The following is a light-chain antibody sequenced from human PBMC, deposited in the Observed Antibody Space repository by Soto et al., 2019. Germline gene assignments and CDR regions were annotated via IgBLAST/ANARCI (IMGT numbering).Light chain of an antibody. J-gene: IGKJ2*01. CDR3: QQYGSSPPT. CDR1: QSVSSS. CDR2: GAS. Sequence: EVVMTQSPATLSVSPGERATLSCRASQSVSSSLAWYQQKPGQAPRLLIYGASTRATGIPAWFSGSGSGTEFTLTISSLQSEDFAVYYCQQYGSSPPTFGQGTKVDIK. V-gene: IGKV3-15*01.